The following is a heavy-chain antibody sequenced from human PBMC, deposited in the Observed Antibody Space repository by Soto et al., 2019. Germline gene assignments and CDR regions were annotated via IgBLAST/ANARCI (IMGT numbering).Heavy chain of an antibody. CDR2: IIPLFGTA. CDR1: GGTFSSHA. V-gene: IGHV1-69*01. J-gene: IGHJ5*02. CDR3: ARDPARGSPS. Sequence: QVQLVQSGAEVKKPGSSVKVSCKASGGTFSSHAITWVRQAPGQGLEWMGGIIPLFGTANYAQKFQGRVTITADESTSTAYMELSSLKSEDTAMYYCARDPARGSPSWGQGTLLTVSS. D-gene: IGHD3-10*01.